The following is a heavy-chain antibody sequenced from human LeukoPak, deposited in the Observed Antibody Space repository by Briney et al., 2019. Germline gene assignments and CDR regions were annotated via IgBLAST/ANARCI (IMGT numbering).Heavy chain of an antibody. CDR3: AKGQTYYYDSSGYVFDY. CDR2: ISGSGGST. J-gene: IGHJ4*02. Sequence: GGSLRLSCAASGFTFSSYAMSWARQAPGKGLEWVSAISGSGGSTYYADSVKGRFTISRDNSKNTLYLQMNSLRAEDTAVYYCAKGQTYYYDSSGYVFDYWGQGTLVTVSS. CDR1: GFTFSSYA. D-gene: IGHD3-22*01. V-gene: IGHV3-23*01.